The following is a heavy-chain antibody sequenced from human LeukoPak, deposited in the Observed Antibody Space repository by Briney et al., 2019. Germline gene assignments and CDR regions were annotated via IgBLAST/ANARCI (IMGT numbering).Heavy chain of an antibody. Sequence: GGSLRLSCAAPGLAFSSYAMSWVRQAPGKGLEWVSAISGGGGSTYYADSVKGRFTISRDNSKNTLYLQMNSLRAEDTAVYYCASHTLAFDIWGQGTMVTVSS. V-gene: IGHV3-23*01. J-gene: IGHJ3*02. CDR3: ASHTLAFDI. D-gene: IGHD2-15*01. CDR1: GLAFSSYA. CDR2: ISGGGGST.